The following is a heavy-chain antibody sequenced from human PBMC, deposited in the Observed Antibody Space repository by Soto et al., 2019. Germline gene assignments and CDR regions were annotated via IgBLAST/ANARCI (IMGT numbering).Heavy chain of an antibody. Sequence: SETLSLTCTVSGGSISSGGYYWSWIRQFPGKGLEWIGYISSIGSTYYNPSLESRVSMSVDRSKDQFSLRLSSVTAADTAVYYCARAGYYYDSSGLDYWGQGTLVTVSS. D-gene: IGHD3-22*01. V-gene: IGHV4-30-4*08. CDR3: ARAGYYYDSSGLDY. CDR1: GGSISSGGYY. J-gene: IGHJ4*02. CDR2: ISSIGST.